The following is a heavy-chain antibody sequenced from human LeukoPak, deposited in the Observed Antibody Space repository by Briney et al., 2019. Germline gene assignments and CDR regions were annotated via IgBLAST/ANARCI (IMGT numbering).Heavy chain of an antibody. Sequence: PGRSLRLSCAASGFTFSSYAMSWVRQAPGKGLEWVSGISGSGDNTYYADSVKGRFAISRDNSKNTLYVQVNSLGTEDTAAYYCAKGSYYDSGGSFYFDYWGQGTLVTVSS. V-gene: IGHV3-23*01. CDR2: ISGSGDNT. D-gene: IGHD3-22*01. CDR3: AKGSYYDSGGSFYFDY. J-gene: IGHJ4*02. CDR1: GFTFSSYA.